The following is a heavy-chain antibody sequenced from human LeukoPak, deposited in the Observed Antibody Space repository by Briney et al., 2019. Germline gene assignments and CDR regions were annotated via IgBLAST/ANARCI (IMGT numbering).Heavy chain of an antibody. V-gene: IGHV1-18*01. J-gene: IGHJ4*02. Sequence: ASVKVSCKASGYTFTSYGISWVRQAPGQGLEWMGWISAYNGNTNYAQKLQGRVTMTTDTSTSTAYMELRSLRSDDTAVYYCARESYSSSSPHTSYWGQGTLVTVSS. CDR1: GYTFTSYG. CDR2: ISAYNGNT. CDR3: ARESYSSSSPHTSY. D-gene: IGHD6-6*01.